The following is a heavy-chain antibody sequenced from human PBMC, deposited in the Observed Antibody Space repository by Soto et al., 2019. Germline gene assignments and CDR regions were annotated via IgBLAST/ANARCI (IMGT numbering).Heavy chain of an antibody. V-gene: IGHV5-51*01. Sequence: PVESLKSSCQAVGDNFTNYWIALVRQIPGKGLEWMGIIYPGDSDTRYSPSFQGQVTISADKSISTAYLHWSSLQASDTVLYYCARCGYRGYGPGYSGQGTLVTVSS. CDR1: GDNFTNYW. J-gene: IGHJ4*02. CDR2: IYPGDSDT. D-gene: IGHD5-12*01. CDR3: ARCGYRGYGPGY.